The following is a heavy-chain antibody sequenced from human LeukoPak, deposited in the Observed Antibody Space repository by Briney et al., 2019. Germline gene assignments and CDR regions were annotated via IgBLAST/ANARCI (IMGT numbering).Heavy chain of an antibody. CDR1: GFTFSTHW. CDR3: ASLLTPYHGSGGGGMDV. D-gene: IGHD3-10*01. CDR2: ISGDGSLT. J-gene: IGHJ6*02. V-gene: IGHV3-74*01. Sequence: TGRSLRLSCAASGFTFSTHWMYWVRQAPGKEFVWVSRISGDGSLTSYADSVRGRFTISRDNAKETLYLQMTSLRVEDTAVYSCASLLTPYHGSGGGGMDVWGQGTTVTVSS.